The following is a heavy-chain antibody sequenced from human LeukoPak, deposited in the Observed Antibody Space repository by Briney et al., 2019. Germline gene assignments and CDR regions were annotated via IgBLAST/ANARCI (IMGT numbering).Heavy chain of an antibody. V-gene: IGHV1-69*04. D-gene: IGHD6-6*01. CDR2: FIPILGIA. J-gene: IGHJ5*02. Sequence: ASVKVSCKASGGTFSSYAISWVRQAPGQGLEWMGRFIPILGIANYAQKFQGRVTITADKSTSTAYMELSSLRSEDTAVYYCARGGSPYNWFDPWGQGTLVTVSS. CDR3: ARGGSPYNWFDP. CDR1: GGTFSSYA.